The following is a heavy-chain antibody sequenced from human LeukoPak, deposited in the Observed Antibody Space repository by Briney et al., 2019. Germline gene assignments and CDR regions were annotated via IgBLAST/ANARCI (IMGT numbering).Heavy chain of an antibody. D-gene: IGHD4-23*01. V-gene: IGHV1-8*01. CDR1: GYTLTNYN. CDR2: MKPKSGET. CDR3: ARDYSGNSGWFDP. Sequence: ASVKVSCKASGYTLTNYNINWVRQAPGQGLGRMGWMKPKSGETGYAEKVQGRVTMSRDNSINTAYMEMSSLTSEDTAVYYCARDYSGNSGWFDPWGQGTLVTVSS. J-gene: IGHJ5*02.